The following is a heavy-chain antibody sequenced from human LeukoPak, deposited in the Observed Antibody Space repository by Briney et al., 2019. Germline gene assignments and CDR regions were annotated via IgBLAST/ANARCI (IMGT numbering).Heavy chain of an antibody. J-gene: IGHJ6*02. CDR2: IYYSGST. Sequence: SETLSLTCTVSGGSISSYYWSWIRQPPGKGLEWIGYIYYSGSTDYNPSLKSRVTISVDTSTNQFSLKLSSVTAADTAVYYCARHKRIAMVRGSDYYYYGMDVWGQGTTVTVSS. D-gene: IGHD3-10*01. V-gene: IGHV4-59*08. CDR1: GGSISSYY. CDR3: ARHKRIAMVRGSDYYYYGMDV.